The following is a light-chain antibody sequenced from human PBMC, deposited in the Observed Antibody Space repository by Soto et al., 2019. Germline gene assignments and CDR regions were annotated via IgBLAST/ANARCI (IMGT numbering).Light chain of an antibody. CDR2: EIS. CDR3: SSYTTNYV. CDR1: NNDIGNYKY. Sequence: QSVLTQPASGSGSPGQSITISCTGTNNDIGNYKYVSWYQQHPGKAPKLLIYEISNRPSGISNRFSGSKSGNTASLTISGLQVEDEANYHCSSYTTNYVFGTGTKVTVL. J-gene: IGLJ1*01. V-gene: IGLV2-14*01.